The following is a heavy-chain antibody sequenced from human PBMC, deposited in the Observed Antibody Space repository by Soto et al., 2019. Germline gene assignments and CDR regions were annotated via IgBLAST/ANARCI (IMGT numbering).Heavy chain of an antibody. CDR3: ARDRHIEVNENNWFDP. CDR2: INPSGGST. CDR1: GYTFTSYY. Sequence: ASLKVSFKACGYTFTSYYMHWLRQAPGQGLEWMGIINPSGGSTSYAQKFQGRVTMTRDTSTSTVYMELSSLRSEDTAVYYCARDRHIEVNENNWFDPWGQGTLVTVSS. D-gene: IGHD1-1*01. V-gene: IGHV1-46*01. J-gene: IGHJ5*02.